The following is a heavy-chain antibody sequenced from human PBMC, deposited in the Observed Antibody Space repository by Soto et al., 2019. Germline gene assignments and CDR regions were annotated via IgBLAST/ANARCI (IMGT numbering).Heavy chain of an antibody. CDR3: ARLAVDGNFDY. CDR1: GDSISSGGYY. V-gene: IGHV4-31*03. J-gene: IGHJ4*02. CDR2: IYYSGRA. Sequence: SETLSLTCTVSGDSISSGGYYWSWVRQHPGKGLDWIGYIYYSGRAFYNPSLQSRVTISVDTSKKNFSLKVTSVTAADTAVYYCARLAVDGNFDYWGQGALVTVSS. D-gene: IGHD5-12*01.